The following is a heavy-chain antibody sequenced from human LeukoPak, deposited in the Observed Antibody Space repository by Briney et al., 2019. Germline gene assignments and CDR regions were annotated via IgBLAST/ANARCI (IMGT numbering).Heavy chain of an antibody. D-gene: IGHD2-15*01. Sequence: GGSLRLSCTSSGFTFSGSAMHWVRQASGKGLEWVGHIRSKRDSYETVHAASVRGRFTISRDDSKNTAYLQMNSLKIEDTAVYYCIRREDTIDYWGQGTLVTVSS. CDR1: GFTFSGSA. V-gene: IGHV3-73*01. CDR2: IRSKRDSYET. CDR3: IRREDTIDY. J-gene: IGHJ4*02.